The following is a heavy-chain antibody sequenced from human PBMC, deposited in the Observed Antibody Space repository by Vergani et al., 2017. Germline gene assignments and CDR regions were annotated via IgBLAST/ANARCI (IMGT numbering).Heavy chain of an antibody. CDR2: IYYSGST. CDR3: AGYGGNYYDSSGYYYESPWFDP. J-gene: IGHJ5*02. Sequence: QVQLQESGPGLVKPSETLSLTCTVSGGSISSYYWSWIRQPPGKGLEWIGYIYYSGSTNYNPSLKSRVTISVDTSTNQFSLKLSSGTSSETAVYYCAGYGGNYYDSSGYYYESPWFDPWGQGTLVTVSS. CDR1: GGSISSYY. V-gene: IGHV4-59*01. D-gene: IGHD3-22*01.